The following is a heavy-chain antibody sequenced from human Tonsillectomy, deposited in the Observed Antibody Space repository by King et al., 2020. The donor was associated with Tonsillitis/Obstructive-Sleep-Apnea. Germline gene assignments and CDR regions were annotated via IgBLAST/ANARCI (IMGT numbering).Heavy chain of an antibody. CDR1: GYTFTRWY. D-gene: IGHD1-14*01. V-gene: IGHV1-46*01. CDR3: ARDDVVGRYIGS. J-gene: IGHJ4*02. CDR2: INPSDGIT. Sequence: QLVQSGAEVKTPGASVKVSCKASGYTFTRWYIHWVRQARGQGLEWMGIINPSDGITTYAQKFQGRVTMTTDTSASTVHLQLSSLRSEDTAVYYCARDDVVGRYIGSWGQGTLVTVSS.